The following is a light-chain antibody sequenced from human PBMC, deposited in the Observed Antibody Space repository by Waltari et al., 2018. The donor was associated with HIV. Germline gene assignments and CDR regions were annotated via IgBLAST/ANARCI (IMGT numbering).Light chain of an antibody. CDR2: KDT. J-gene: IGLJ2*01. V-gene: IGLV3-27*01. CDR1: ILEKQF. CDR3: YSAADNIGI. Sequence: SYKLTQPPSVSVSPGQTARITCSGDILEKQFARWFQQKAGQAPMLVIYKDTERPSEISERFSGSSSGTTVTLTIRGAQVEDDGDYYCYSAADNIGIFGGGTRLTVL.